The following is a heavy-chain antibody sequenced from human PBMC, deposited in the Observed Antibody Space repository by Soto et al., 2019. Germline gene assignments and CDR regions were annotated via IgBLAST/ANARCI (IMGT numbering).Heavy chain of an antibody. CDR3: ASFVLLRYYYGMDV. CDR2: ISYDGSNK. Sequence: GGSLRLSCAASGFTFSSYAMHWVRQAPGKGLEWVAVISYDGSNKYYADSAKGRFTISRDNSKNTLYLQMNSLRAEDTAVYYCASFVLLRYYYGMDVWGQGTTVTVSS. J-gene: IGHJ6*02. CDR1: GFTFSSYA. V-gene: IGHV3-30-3*01. D-gene: IGHD3-10*01.